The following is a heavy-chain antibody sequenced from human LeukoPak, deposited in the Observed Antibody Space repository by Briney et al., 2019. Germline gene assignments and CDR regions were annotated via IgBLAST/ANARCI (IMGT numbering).Heavy chain of an antibody. Sequence: PSETLSLTCTVSGGSISSSSYYWGWIRQPPGKGLEWIGSIYYSGSTYYNPSLKSRVTISVDTSKNQFSLRLTSVTAADTAVYYCARDLSNGLTYSPFDYWGQGTLVTVSS. CDR3: ARDLSNGLTYSPFDY. CDR2: IYYSGST. V-gene: IGHV4-39*07. CDR1: GGSISSSSYY. J-gene: IGHJ4*02. D-gene: IGHD2-8*01.